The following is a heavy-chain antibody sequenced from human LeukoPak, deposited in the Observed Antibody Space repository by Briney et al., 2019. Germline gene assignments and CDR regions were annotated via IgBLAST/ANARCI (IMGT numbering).Heavy chain of an antibody. CDR3: ARGGTTQTHYYDSSGHERIVSWFDP. CDR2: INHSGST. D-gene: IGHD3-22*01. CDR1: GGSFSGYY. Sequence: SETLSLTCAVYGGSFSGYYWSWIRQPPGKGLEWIGEINHSGSTNYNPSLKSRVTISVDTSKNQFSLKLSSVTAADTAVYYCARGGTTQTHYYDSSGHERIVSWFDPWGQGTLVTVSS. V-gene: IGHV4-34*01. J-gene: IGHJ5*02.